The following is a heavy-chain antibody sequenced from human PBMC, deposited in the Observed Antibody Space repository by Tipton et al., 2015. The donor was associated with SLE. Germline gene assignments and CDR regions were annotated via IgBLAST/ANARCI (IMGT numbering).Heavy chain of an antibody. CDR3: ARDRPDCSGGSCYPRWFDP. V-gene: IGHV4-4*07. CDR1: GGSISSYY. J-gene: IGHJ5*02. CDR2: IYTSGST. D-gene: IGHD2-15*01. Sequence: TLSLTCTVSGGSISSYYWSWIRQPAGKGLGWIGRIYTSGSTNYNPSLKSRVTMSVDTSKNQFSLKLSSVTAADTAVYYCARDRPDCSGGSCYPRWFDPWGQGTLVTVSS.